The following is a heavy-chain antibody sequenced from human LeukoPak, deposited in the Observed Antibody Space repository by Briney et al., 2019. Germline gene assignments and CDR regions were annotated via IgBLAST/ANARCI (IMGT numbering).Heavy chain of an antibody. CDR3: ARDRYCSITKCYNWFDP. J-gene: IGHJ5*02. CDR1: GYTFTGYY. Sequence: GASVKVSCKASGYTFTGYYMHWVRQAPGQGLEWMGWINPNSGGTSYAQKFQGRVTMTRDTSISTAYMELSRLRSDDTAVYYCARDRYCSITKCYNWFDPWGQGTLVTVSS. CDR2: INPNSGGT. V-gene: IGHV1-2*02. D-gene: IGHD2-2*01.